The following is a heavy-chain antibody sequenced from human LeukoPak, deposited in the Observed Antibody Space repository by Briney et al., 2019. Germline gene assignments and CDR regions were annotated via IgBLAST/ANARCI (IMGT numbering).Heavy chain of an antibody. Sequence: ASVTVSYKASGYTLNDRYIITWVRQAPGQGLEWMGYSSIYNGYTNNAQNLQGRVSMTTDTSTNTAYMELRSLRSDDTAVYYCARADNGAREGFDYWGQGTLVTVSS. J-gene: IGHJ4*02. D-gene: IGHD1-1*01. CDR1: GYTLNDRYI. CDR3: ARADNGAREGFDY. CDR2: SSIYNGYT. V-gene: IGHV1-18*01.